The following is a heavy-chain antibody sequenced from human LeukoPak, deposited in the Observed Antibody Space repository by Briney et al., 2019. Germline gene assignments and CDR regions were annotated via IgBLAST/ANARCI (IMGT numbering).Heavy chain of an antibody. CDR3: ARAPSDSSGWYPYYYYMDV. D-gene: IGHD6-19*01. Sequence: PSETLSLTCTVSGGSISSGDYYWSWIRQPPGKGLEWIGYIYYSGSTYYNPSLKSRVTISVDTSKNQFSLNLSSVTAADTAVYYCARAPSDSSGWYPYYYYMDVWGKGTTVTVSS. V-gene: IGHV4-30-4*08. CDR1: GGSISSGDYY. CDR2: IYYSGST. J-gene: IGHJ6*03.